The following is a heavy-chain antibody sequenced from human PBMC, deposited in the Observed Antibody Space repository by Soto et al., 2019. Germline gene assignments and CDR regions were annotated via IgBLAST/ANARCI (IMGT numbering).Heavy chain of an antibody. Sequence: QITLKESGPTLVKPTQTLTLTCTFSGFSLSTSTVAVGWIRQPPGKPLEWLALIYGADDNRYSSSLKNRLSISKGTSKNQVVLTMTNMDPVDTATYYCAHRDGSLGGGTCTDYFDFWGQGALVTVPS. CDR3: AHRDGSLGGGTCTDYFDF. J-gene: IGHJ4*02. CDR1: GFSLSTSTVA. D-gene: IGHD3-10*01. V-gene: IGHV2-5*02. CDR2: IYGADDN.